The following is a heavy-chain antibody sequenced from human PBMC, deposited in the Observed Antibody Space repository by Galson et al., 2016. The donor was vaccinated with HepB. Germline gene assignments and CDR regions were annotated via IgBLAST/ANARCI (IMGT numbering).Heavy chain of an antibody. CDR2: ISGSGVST. CDR1: GFSFMSFA. D-gene: IGHD6-13*01. CDR3: AKVTDSGWYGALDY. J-gene: IGHJ4*02. Sequence: SLRLSCAASGFSFMSFAMSWVRQAPGKGLELVSAISGSGVSTYYIDSVKGRFTVSRANSRDTLYLQMNSLRAEDTAIYYCAKVTDSGWYGALDYWGQGVLVTVSS. V-gene: IGHV3-23*01.